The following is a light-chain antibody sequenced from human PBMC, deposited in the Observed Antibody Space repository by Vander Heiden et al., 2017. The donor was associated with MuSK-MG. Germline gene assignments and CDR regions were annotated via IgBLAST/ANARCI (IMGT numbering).Light chain of an antibody. CDR3: QQSYSNPDT. J-gene: IGKJ2*01. CDR1: QSISSY. CDR2: DAS. V-gene: IGKV1-39*01. Sequence: DIQMTQSPSTLSASVGDRVTITCRASQSISSYLNWYQQKPGKAPKLLIYDASSLQSGVPSRFSGSGSGTDFTLTISSLQPEDFATYYCQQSYSNPDTFGQGTKLEIK.